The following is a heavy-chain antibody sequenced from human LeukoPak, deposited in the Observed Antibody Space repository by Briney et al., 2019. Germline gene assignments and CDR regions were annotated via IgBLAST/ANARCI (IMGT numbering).Heavy chain of an antibody. D-gene: IGHD3-10*02. V-gene: IGHV3-48*03. J-gene: IGHJ6*04. CDR1: GFTFSSYE. CDR3: AELGITMIGGV. CDR2: ISSSGSTI. Sequence: PGGSVRLSCAASGFTFSSYEMNWVRQAPGKGLEWVSYISSSGSTIYYADSVKGRFTISRDNAKTSLYLQMNSLRAEDTAVYYCAELGITMIGGVWGKGTTVTISS.